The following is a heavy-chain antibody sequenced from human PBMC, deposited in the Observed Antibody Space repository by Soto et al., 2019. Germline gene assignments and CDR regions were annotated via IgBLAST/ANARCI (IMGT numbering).Heavy chain of an antibody. D-gene: IGHD3-10*01. CDR1: GLSLSTNGVS. CDR3: ADRPGTAFDY. V-gene: IGHV2-5*02. Sequence: QITLKESGPTLVKPTQTLTLTCTFSGLSLSTNGVSVGWIRQPPGKALEWLALIYWDDDQRYSPSLKTRLTNTKDTTKNHVVLTMTNMDPVDTATYYCADRPGTAFDYWGQGTLVTVSS. J-gene: IGHJ4*02. CDR2: IYWDDDQ.